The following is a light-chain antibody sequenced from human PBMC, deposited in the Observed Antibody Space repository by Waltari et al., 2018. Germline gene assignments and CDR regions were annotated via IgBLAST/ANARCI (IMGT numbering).Light chain of an antibody. CDR2: GSS. V-gene: IGKV3-15*01. CDR1: QSVGSN. Sequence: EIVMTPSPATLSVSPGERATLSCRASQSVGSNLAWYQQKPGQAPRLLIYGSSTRATGIPARFSGSGSGTEFTLTISSLQSEDFAVYCCQQYKNWPETFGQGTKVEIK. CDR3: QQYKNWPET. J-gene: IGKJ1*01.